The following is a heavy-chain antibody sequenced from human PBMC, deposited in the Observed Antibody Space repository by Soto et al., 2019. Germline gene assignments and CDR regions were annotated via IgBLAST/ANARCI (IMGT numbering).Heavy chain of an antibody. CDR2: ISYDGNNK. Sequence: QVQLVESGGGVVQPGRSLRLSCAASGFTLSSYGMHWVRQAPGKGLEWVAVISYDGNNKYYADSVKGRFTISRDNSKNALYLQMHSLRGEDTAVYYCANDVPDLCSGGSCLRGGGDYGGQGTLVTVS. D-gene: IGHD2-15*01. V-gene: IGHV3-30*18. CDR3: ANDVPDLCSGGSCLRGGGDY. J-gene: IGHJ4*02. CDR1: GFTLSSYG.